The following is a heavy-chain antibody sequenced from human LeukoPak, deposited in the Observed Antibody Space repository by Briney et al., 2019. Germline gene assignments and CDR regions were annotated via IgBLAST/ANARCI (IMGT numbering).Heavy chain of an antibody. CDR3: ARDGGIVATNDKVYYYYYMDV. CDR2: IYYSGST. J-gene: IGHJ6*03. D-gene: IGHD5-12*01. V-gene: IGHV4-61*08. CDR1: GNSISSGDNY. Sequence: SETLSLTCTVSGNSISSGDNYWSWIRQPPGKGLEWIGYIYYSGSTNYNPSLKSRVTISVDTSKNQFSLKLSSVTAADTAVYYCARDGGIVATNDKVYYYYYMDVWGKGTTVTVSS.